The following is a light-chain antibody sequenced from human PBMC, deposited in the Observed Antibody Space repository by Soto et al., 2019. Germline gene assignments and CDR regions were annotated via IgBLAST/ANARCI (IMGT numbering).Light chain of an antibody. CDR2: EVT. V-gene: IGLV2-23*02. CDR3: CSYADNYYV. Sequence: QSVLTQPASVSGSPGQSITTSCTGASSDVGNYNLVSWYQHHPGKAPRLLIYEVTKRASGVSNRFSGARSGNTASLTISGLQAEDEADYYCCSYADNYYVFGTGTKVTVL. J-gene: IGLJ1*01. CDR1: SSDVGNYNL.